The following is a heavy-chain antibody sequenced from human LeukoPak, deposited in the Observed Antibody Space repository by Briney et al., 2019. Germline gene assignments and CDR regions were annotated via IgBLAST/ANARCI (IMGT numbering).Heavy chain of an antibody. D-gene: IGHD3-22*01. Sequence: YGMHWVRQAQGKGLEWVAVIWYDGSNKYYADSVKGRFTISRDNSKNTLYLQMNSLRAEDTAVYYCAEDRASSGYYYLFDYWGQGTLVTVSS. CDR2: IWYDGSNK. V-gene: IGHV3-33*06. J-gene: IGHJ4*02. CDR1: YG. CDR3: AEDRASSGYYYLFDY.